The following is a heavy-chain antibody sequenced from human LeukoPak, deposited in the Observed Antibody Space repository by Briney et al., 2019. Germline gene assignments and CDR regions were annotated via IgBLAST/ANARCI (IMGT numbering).Heavy chain of an antibody. D-gene: IGHD1-14*01. V-gene: IGHV3-23*01. CDR1: GFTFSSYS. J-gene: IGHJ4*02. Sequence: PGGSLRLSCAASGFTFSSYSMNWVRQAPGKGLEWVSTIGGSGGISYYADSVKGRFTISRDNSKNTLYLQMNSLRAEDTAVYYCAYEYKTPIDWGQGTLVTVSS. CDR3: AYEYKTPID. CDR2: IGGSGGIS.